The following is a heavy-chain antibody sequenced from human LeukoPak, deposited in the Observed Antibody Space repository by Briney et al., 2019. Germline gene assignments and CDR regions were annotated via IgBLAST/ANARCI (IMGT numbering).Heavy chain of an antibody. J-gene: IGHJ4*02. CDR3: ARVDCSGGRCYGY. CDR2: IKQDGSEK. CDR1: GYTFTNYW. Sequence: GGSLRLSCAASGYTFTNYWMSWVRQAPGKGLEWVANIKQDGSEKYYVDSVKGRFTISRDNAKNSLYLQMNSLRAEDTAVYYCARVDCSGGRCYGYWGQGTLVTVSS. V-gene: IGHV3-7*01. D-gene: IGHD2-15*01.